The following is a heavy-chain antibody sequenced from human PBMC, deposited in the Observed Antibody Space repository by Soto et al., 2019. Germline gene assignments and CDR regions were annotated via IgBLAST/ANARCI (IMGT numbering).Heavy chain of an antibody. CDR2: MDPNSGST. J-gene: IGHJ6*02. CDR1: GYTFTTYD. CDR3: ARERKFDFWRKGLDV. Sequence: ASVKVSCKASGYTFTTYDINWVRQAPGQGLEWLGWMDPNSGSTGYAQNFQGRITMTRNISRNTAHMELSSLQSEDTAVYYCARERKFDFWRKGLDVSGPVPTVTVS. V-gene: IGHV1-8*01. D-gene: IGHD3-3*01.